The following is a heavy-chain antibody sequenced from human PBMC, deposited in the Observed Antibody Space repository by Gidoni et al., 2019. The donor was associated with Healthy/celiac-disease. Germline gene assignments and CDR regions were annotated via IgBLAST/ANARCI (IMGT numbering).Heavy chain of an antibody. CDR2: IYYSGST. CDR3: ARNHGGEDY. D-gene: IGHD3-16*01. Sequence: QVQLQESGPGLVKPSETLSLTCTVSGGSISSYYWSWIRQPPGKGLEWIGYIYYSGSTNYNPSLKSRVTISVDTSKNQFSLKLSSVTAADTAVYYCARNHGGEDYWGQGTLVTVSS. V-gene: IGHV4-59*01. CDR1: GGSISSYY. J-gene: IGHJ4*02.